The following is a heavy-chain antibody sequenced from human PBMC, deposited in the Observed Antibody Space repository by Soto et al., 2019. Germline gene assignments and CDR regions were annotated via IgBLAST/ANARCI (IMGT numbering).Heavy chain of an antibody. Sequence: EVQLVDSGGGLVQPGGSLRLSCAASEFVFSTYWMTWVRQAPGRGLEWVANIKPDGSEQYYMDSVKGRFTISSDNAENSLYLQMNSLRAEDTAVYYCARDRDASGSHDYWGQGTLVTVSS. V-gene: IGHV3-7*01. D-gene: IGHD3-10*01. CDR1: EFVFSTYW. CDR2: IKPDGSEQ. CDR3: ARDRDASGSHDY. J-gene: IGHJ4*02.